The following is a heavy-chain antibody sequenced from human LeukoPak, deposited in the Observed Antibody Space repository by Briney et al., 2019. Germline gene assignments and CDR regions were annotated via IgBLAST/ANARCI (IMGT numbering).Heavy chain of an antibody. Sequence: PPETLSLTCNVSGGSISSNTYFWGWIRRPPGKGLEWIGSVRYSGSTYYNPSLKSRVTISVDTSKNQFSLNLNSLTAADTAVYYCAREHRNEGPTVDYWGQGLLVTVSS. CDR2: VRYSGST. V-gene: IGHV4-39*02. J-gene: IGHJ4*02. D-gene: IGHD4-17*01. CDR1: GGSISSNTYF. CDR3: AREHRNEGPTVDY.